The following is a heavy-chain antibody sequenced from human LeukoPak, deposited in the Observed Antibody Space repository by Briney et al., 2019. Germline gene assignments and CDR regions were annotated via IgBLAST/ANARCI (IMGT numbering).Heavy chain of an antibody. CDR3: ARHFCSSTSCAN. CDR2: ISSSSSNI. CDR1: GFTFSSPS. D-gene: IGHD2-2*01. Sequence: GRSLRLSCAASGFTFSSPSMNWVRQAPGKGLEWVSYISSSSSNIYYADSVKGRFTIYRENAKNSLYLQMNSLRAEDTAVYYCARHFCSSTSCANWGQGTLVTVSS. V-gene: IGHV3-48*01. J-gene: IGHJ4*02.